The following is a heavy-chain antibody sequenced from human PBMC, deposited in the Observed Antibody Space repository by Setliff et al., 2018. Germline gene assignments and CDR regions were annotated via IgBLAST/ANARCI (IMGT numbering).Heavy chain of an antibody. Sequence: SETLSLTCTVSGGSTNNYHWTWIRQPAGKGLEWIGRLYPNGNTNYNPSLKRRVNMSANSSKNNLSLRLKYVTAADTAVYYCAREDWNGNAFDIWGPGTMVTVSS. D-gene: IGHD1-1*01. CDR2: LYPNGNT. CDR3: AREDWNGNAFDI. CDR1: GGSTNNYH. J-gene: IGHJ3*02. V-gene: IGHV4-4*07.